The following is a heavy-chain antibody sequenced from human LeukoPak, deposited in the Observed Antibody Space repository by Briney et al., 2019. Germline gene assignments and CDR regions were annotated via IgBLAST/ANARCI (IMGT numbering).Heavy chain of an antibody. CDR3: ARDWKYRPRLFDY. V-gene: IGHV3-7*01. J-gene: IGHJ4*02. CDR1: GFTFSSYW. Sequence: GGSLRLSCAASGFTFSSYWMSWVRQAPGKGLEWVANIKQDGSEKYYVDSVKGRFTISRDNAKNSLYLQMNSLRAEDTAVYYCARDWKYRPRLFDYWGQGSLVTVSS. D-gene: IGHD1-7*01. CDR2: IKQDGSEK.